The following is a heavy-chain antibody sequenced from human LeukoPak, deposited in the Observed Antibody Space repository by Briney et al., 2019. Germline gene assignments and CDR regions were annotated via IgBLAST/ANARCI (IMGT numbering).Heavy chain of an antibody. Sequence: GRSLRLSCAASGFTFSGSDMHWVRQAPGKGLKWVAVIWHDGSIESYADSVKGRFTVSRDNSKTTLYLQMNSLRAEDTAVYYCARGPGVRCSSTSCSRDGDYWGQGTLVTVSS. J-gene: IGHJ4*02. D-gene: IGHD2-2*01. V-gene: IGHV3-33*01. CDR1: GFTFSGSD. CDR2: IWHDGSIE. CDR3: ARGPGVRCSSTSCSRDGDY.